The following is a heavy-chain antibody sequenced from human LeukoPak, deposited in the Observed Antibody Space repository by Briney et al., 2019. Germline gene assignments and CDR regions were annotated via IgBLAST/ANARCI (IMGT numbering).Heavy chain of an antibody. CDR1: GFTFYDYA. D-gene: IGHD3-22*01. J-gene: IGHJ5*02. CDR3: ASSSGGFNWFDP. V-gene: IGHV3-74*01. CDR2: INSDGSST. Sequence: PGGSLRLSCAASGFTFYDYAMHWVRQAPGKGLVWVSRINSDGSSTNYADSVKGRFTISRDNAKNTLYLQMNSLRVEDTAVYYCASSSGGFNWFDPWGQGTLVTVSS.